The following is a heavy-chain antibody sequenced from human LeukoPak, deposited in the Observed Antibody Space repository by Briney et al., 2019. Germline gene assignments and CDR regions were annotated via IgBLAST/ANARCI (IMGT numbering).Heavy chain of an antibody. J-gene: IGHJ4*02. V-gene: IGHV3-30*02. Sequence: PGGSLRLSCTTSGFSFSKFGMHWVRQAPDKGLEWLAFIRYDGSNEYYADSVKGRFTISRDNSKNTVYLQMNSLRVEDTAIYYCAKRSGDFWGQGTLVTVSS. CDR3: AKRSGDF. CDR1: GFSFSKFG. D-gene: IGHD1-26*01. CDR2: IRYDGSNE.